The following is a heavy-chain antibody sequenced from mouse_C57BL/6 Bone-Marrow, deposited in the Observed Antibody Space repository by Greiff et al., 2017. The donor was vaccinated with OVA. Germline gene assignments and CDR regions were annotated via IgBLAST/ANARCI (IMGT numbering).Heavy chain of an antibody. CDR3: VSSYGDY. V-gene: IGHV1-54*01. CDR2: INPGSGGT. CDR1: GYAFTNYL. D-gene: IGHD1-1*01. J-gene: IGHJ2*01. Sequence: QVQLQQSGAELVRPGTSVKVSCKASGYAFTNYLIEWVKQRPGQGLEWIGVINPGSGGTNYNEKFKGKATLTADKSASTAYMQLSSLTSEDSAVYFCVSSYGDYWGQGTTLTVSS.